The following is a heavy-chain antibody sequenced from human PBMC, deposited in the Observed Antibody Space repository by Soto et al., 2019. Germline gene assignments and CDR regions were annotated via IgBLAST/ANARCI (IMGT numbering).Heavy chain of an antibody. D-gene: IGHD3-10*01. CDR2: IYYSGST. CDR1: GGSISSSSYY. V-gene: IGHV4-39*01. J-gene: IGHJ6*03. Sequence: PSETLSLTCTVSGGSISSSSYYWGWIRQPPGKGLEWIGSIYYSGSTYYNPSLKSRVTISVDTSKNQFSLKLSSVTAADTAVYYCASRTTPQNVLLWFGELLYYYYYMDVWGKGTTVTVSS. CDR3: ASRTTPQNVLLWFGELLYYYYYMDV.